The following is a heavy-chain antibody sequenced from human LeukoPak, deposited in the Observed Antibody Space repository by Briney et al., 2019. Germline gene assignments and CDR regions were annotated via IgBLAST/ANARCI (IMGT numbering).Heavy chain of an antibody. Sequence: ASVKVSCKASGYTFTGYYMHWVRQAPGQGLEWMGWINPNSGGTNYAQKFQGRVTMTRDTSISTAYMELSRLRSDDTAVYYCARDRGSSIMERGGFAIDPWGQGTLVIVSS. J-gene: IGHJ5*02. D-gene: IGHD1-1*01. CDR1: GYTFTGYY. V-gene: IGHV1-2*02. CDR3: ARDRGSSIMERGGFAIDP. CDR2: INPNSGGT.